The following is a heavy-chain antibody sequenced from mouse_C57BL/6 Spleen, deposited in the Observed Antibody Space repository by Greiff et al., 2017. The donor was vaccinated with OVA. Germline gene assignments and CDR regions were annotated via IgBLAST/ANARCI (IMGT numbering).Heavy chain of an antibody. D-gene: IGHD1-1*02. CDR2: INYDGSST. CDR1: GFTFSDYY. Sequence: EVNVVESEGGLVQPGSSMKLSCTASGFTFSDYYMAWVRQVPEKGLEWVANINYDGSSTYYLDSLKSRFIISRDNAKNILYLQMSSLKSEDTATYYCARGGDGAGYAMDYWGQGTSVTVSS. CDR3: ARGGDGAGYAMDY. V-gene: IGHV5-16*01. J-gene: IGHJ4*01.